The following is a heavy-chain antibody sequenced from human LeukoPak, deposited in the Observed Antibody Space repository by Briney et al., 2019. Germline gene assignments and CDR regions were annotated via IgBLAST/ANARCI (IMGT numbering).Heavy chain of an antibody. Sequence: ASVNVSCKASGGTFSSYAISWVRQAPGQGLEWMGGIIPIFGTANYAQKFQGRVTITADESTSTAYMELSSLRSEDTAVYYCAILKEDYYGSGSPYYFDYWGQGTLVTVSS. CDR1: GGTFSSYA. J-gene: IGHJ4*02. V-gene: IGHV1-69*13. CDR3: AILKEDYYGSGSPYYFDY. CDR2: IIPIFGTA. D-gene: IGHD3-10*01.